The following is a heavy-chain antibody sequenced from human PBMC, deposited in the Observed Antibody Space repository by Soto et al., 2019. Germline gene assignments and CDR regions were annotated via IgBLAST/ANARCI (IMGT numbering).Heavy chain of an antibody. V-gene: IGHV3-9*01. J-gene: IGHJ4*02. Sequence: SLKISCAASGFTFDDYAMHWVRQAPGKGLEWVSGISWNSGSIGYADSVKGRFTISRDNAKNSLYLQMNSLRAEDTALYYCAKDISDFWTTGYFDYWGQGTLVTVSS. CDR1: GFTFDDYA. CDR3: AKDISDFWTTGYFDY. D-gene: IGHD3-3*01. CDR2: ISWNSGSI.